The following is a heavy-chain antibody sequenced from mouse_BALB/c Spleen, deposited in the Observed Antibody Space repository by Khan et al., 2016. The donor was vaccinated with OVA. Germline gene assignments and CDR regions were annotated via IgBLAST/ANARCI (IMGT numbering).Heavy chain of an antibody. Sequence: VQLVESGPGLVAPSQSLSITCTISGFSLTNYGVHWVRQPPGKGLEWLVVIWSAGSTTYNSALKSILSISKDNSKSQVFLKMNSLQTDDTAMYYGARQPYYHYNIMDYWGQGTSVTVSS. CDR2: IWSAGST. CDR3: ARQPYYHYNIMDY. V-gene: IGHV2-6-1*01. D-gene: IGHD2-10*01. J-gene: IGHJ4*01. CDR1: GFSLTNYG.